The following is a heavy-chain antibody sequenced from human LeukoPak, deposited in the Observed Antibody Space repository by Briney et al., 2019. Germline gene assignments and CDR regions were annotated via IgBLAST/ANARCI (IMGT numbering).Heavy chain of an antibody. CDR1: GFSFSSYA. D-gene: IGHD6-13*01. J-gene: IGHJ4*02. V-gene: IGHV3-64D*06. CDR2: INNVGDRA. Sequence: GGSLRLSCSASGFSFSSYAMHWVRQAPGKGLEHISLINNVGDRAYYADSVTGRFTISRDNPKNTLYLQMSSLRAEDTAVYYCARDPKYSSSWSFTYFDYWGQGTLVTVSS. CDR3: ARDPKYSSSWSFTYFDY.